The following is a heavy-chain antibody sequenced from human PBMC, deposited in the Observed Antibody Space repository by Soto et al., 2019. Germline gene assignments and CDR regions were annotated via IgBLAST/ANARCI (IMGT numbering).Heavy chain of an antibody. V-gene: IGHV4-31*03. J-gene: IGHJ4*02. Sequence: QVQLQESGPGLVKPSQTLSLTCTVSGDSMTTVGYYWTWIRQHPGQGLEWIGFISYSGSTYYSSSLKGRVAISADTSKNQFSLKLNSVNAADTAVYYCTRGDYWGQGTLVTVSS. CDR3: TRGDY. CDR2: ISYSGST. CDR1: GDSMTTVGYY.